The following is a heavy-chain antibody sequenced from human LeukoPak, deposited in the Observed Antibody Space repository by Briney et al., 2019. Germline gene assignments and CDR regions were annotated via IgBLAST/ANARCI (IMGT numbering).Heavy chain of an antibody. J-gene: IGHJ4*02. CDR2: IIPIFGTA. CDR1: GGTFSSYA. D-gene: IGHD3-22*01. Sequence: GSSVKVSCKASGGTFSSYAISWVRQAPGQGLEWMGGIIPIFGTANYAQKFQGRVTITTDESTSTAYMELSSLRSEDTAVYYCAIDGGYYDSSGYYQYYFDYWGQGTLVTVSS. CDR3: AIDGGYYDSSGYYQYYFDY. V-gene: IGHV1-69*05.